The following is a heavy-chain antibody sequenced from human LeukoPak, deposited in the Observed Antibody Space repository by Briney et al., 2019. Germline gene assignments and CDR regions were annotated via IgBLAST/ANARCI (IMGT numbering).Heavy chain of an antibody. J-gene: IGHJ6*01. Sequence: GGSLRLSCAASGFTFSSYEMNWVRQAPRKGLEWASYISSSGSTIYYADSVKGRFTISRDNAKNSLYLQMNILRAEDPAVYYCAELGITMIGGVLGKGTTVTISS. CDR2: ISSSGSTI. CDR3: AELGITMIGGV. D-gene: IGHD3-22*01. CDR1: GFTFSSYE. V-gene: IGHV3-48*03.